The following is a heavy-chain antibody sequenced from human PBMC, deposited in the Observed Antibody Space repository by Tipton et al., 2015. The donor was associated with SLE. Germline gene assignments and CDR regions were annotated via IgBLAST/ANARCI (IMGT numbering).Heavy chain of an antibody. J-gene: IGHJ4*02. CDR3: ARGTRFYSSSSVDY. D-gene: IGHD6-6*01. Sequence: LRLSCTVSGGSISSGSYYWSWIRQPAGKGLEWIGRIYTSGSTNYNPSLKSRVTISVDTSKNQFSLKLSSVTAADTAVYYCARGTRFYSSSSVDYWGQGTLVTVSS. CDR1: GGSISSGSYY. CDR2: IYTSGST. V-gene: IGHV4-61*02.